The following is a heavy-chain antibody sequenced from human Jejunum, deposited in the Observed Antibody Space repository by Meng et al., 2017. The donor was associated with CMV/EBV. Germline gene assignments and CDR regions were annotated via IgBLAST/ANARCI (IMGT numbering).Heavy chain of an antibody. D-gene: IGHD1-26*01. J-gene: IGHJ4*02. CDR2: MNGDGRDT. V-gene: IGHV3-74*01. CDR3: ARGIEGAPGDY. Sequence: CEASGLTFSRDWMHWVRQAPGKGLEWVSCMNGDGRDTRHADSVKGRFTISRDNAKNTLFLQMNSLRAEDTAVYYCARGIEGAPGDYWGQGTLVTVSS. CDR1: GLTFSRDW.